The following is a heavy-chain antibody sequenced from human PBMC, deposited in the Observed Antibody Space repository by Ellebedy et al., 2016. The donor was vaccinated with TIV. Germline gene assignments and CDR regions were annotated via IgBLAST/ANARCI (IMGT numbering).Heavy chain of an antibody. CDR2: VYPYTGGT. Sequence: AASVKVSCKASGYTFTSYFIHWVRQVPGQGLEWMGWVYPYTGGTKYAQKFQGRVIMTRDTSISTAYMELTSLRSDDTAVYYCAKVGLRAGSPGRGDWFDPWGQGTLVTVSS. D-gene: IGHD2-15*01. CDR1: GYTFTSYF. J-gene: IGHJ5*02. V-gene: IGHV1-2*02. CDR3: AKVGLRAGSPGRGDWFDP.